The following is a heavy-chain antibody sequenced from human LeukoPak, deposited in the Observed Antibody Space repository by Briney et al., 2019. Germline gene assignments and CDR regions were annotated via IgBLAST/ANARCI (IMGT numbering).Heavy chain of an antibody. CDR3: AKSPDYSGHQFDY. CDR2: ISGRGGTT. J-gene: IGHJ4*02. V-gene: IGHV3-23*01. Sequence: PGGSLRLSCAASGFTFSSYAMSWVRQAPGKGRGGVSAISGRGGTTSSAHSLKGRFTISRHNSKNTLYLQMNSLRAEDTAVYYCAKSPDYSGHQFDYWGQGPLVTVSS. D-gene: IGHD5-12*01. CDR1: GFTFSSYA.